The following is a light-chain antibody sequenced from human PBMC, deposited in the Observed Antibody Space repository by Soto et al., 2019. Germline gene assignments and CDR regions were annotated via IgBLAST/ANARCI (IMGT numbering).Light chain of an antibody. CDR3: LQDYNYPWT. V-gene: IGKV1-6*01. CDR1: QGIRNE. Sequence: AIPMTQSPSSLSASVGDRVTIACRASQGIRNELGWYQQKTGKAPKLLIYAASTLQSGVPSRFSGSGSGTDFTLTISSLQPEDFATYYCLQDYNYPWTFGQGTKVDIK. J-gene: IGKJ1*01. CDR2: AAS.